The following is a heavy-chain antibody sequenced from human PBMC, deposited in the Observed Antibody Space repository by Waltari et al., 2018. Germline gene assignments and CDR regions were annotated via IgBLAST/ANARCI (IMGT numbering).Heavy chain of an antibody. V-gene: IGHV3-23*04. CDR2: ISGSAGST. D-gene: IGHD3-10*01. J-gene: IGHJ4*02. CDR1: GSNISSYA. Sequence: EVQLVESGGGSVQPGGSLRLSCEASGSNISSYAMSWVRQAPGKGLEWVSTISGSAGSTYYADSVKGRFTISRDISKNTLFLQMNSLRAEDTALYSCAKDQYTSSRRGFDSWGQGTLVTVSS. CDR3: AKDQYTSSRRGFDS.